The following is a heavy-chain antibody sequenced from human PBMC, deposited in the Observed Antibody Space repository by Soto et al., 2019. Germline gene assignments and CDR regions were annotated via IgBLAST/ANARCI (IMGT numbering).Heavy chain of an antibody. J-gene: IGHJ5*02. V-gene: IGHV1-3*01. D-gene: IGHD2-2*01. Sequence: ASVKVSCKASGYTFTSYAMHWVRQAPGQRLEWMGWINAGNGNTKYSQKFQGRVTITRDTSASTAYMELSSLRSEDTAVYYCAGESPSARVGWFHPRGQRTLVTVSS. CDR2: INAGNGNT. CDR3: AGESPSARVGWFHP. CDR1: GYTFTSYA.